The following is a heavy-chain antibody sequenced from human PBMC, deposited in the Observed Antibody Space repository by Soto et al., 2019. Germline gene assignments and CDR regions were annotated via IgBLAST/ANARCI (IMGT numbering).Heavy chain of an antibody. Sequence: SETLSLTCIVSGGSISSCYWSWIRQPPGKGLEWIGYIYYSGSTNYNPSLKSRVTISVDTSKNQFSLKLSSVTAADTAVYYCARGVVVTATYASDIWGQGTMVTVSS. J-gene: IGHJ3*02. CDR3: ARGVVVTATYASDI. CDR1: GGSISSCY. V-gene: IGHV4-59*01. D-gene: IGHD2-21*02. CDR2: IYYSGST.